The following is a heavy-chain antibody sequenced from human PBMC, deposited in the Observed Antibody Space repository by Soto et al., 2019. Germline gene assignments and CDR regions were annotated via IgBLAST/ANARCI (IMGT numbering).Heavy chain of an antibody. CDR2: IDPSDSYT. Sequence: GESLKLSCTGSGYSFTSYLIGWVRQMPGKGLEWMGRIDPSDSYTNYSPSFQGHVTISADKSISTAYLQWSSLKASDTAMYYWARLPLAAAYSDANSWGQGTLVTVSS. J-gene: IGHJ4*02. CDR1: GYSFTSYL. V-gene: IGHV5-10-1*01. CDR3: ARLPLAAAYSDANS. D-gene: IGHD6-13*01.